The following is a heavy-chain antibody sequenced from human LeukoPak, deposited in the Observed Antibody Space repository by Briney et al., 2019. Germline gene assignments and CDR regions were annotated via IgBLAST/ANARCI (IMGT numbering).Heavy chain of an antibody. CDR3: ARHRPATPFDY. V-gene: IGHV4-39*01. CDR2: IYYSWST. Sequence: SETLSLTCTVSGGSISSSSYYWGWIRQPPGKGLEWIGSIYYSWSTYYNPSLKSRVTISVDTSKNQFSLKLSSVTAADTAVYYCARHRPATPFDYWGQGTLVTVSS. J-gene: IGHJ4*02. CDR1: GGSISSSSYY.